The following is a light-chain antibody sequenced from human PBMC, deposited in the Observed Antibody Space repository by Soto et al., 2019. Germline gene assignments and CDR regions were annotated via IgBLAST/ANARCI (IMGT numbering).Light chain of an antibody. Sequence: QSALTQPPSASGSPGHSVAISCSGTSSDVGGYNYVSWYQQHPGKAPKLMIYDVNKRPSGVPDRFSGSKSGNTASLTVSGLQAEDEADYYCISYAGSNKPAFGGGTKLTVL. CDR2: DVN. CDR3: ISYAGSNKPA. CDR1: SSDVGGYNY. J-gene: IGLJ2*01. V-gene: IGLV2-8*01.